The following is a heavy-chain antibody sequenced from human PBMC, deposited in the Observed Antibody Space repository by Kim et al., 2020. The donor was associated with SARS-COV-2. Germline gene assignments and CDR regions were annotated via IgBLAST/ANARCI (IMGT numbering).Heavy chain of an antibody. V-gene: IGHV3-48*02. CDR3: ASPRGGWYSGIDY. CDR2: ISSSSSTI. CDR1: GFTFRSYS. J-gene: IGHJ4*02. Sequence: GGSLRLSCAASGFTFRSYSMNWVRQAPGKGLEWVSYISSSSSTIYYADSVKGRFTISRDNAKNSLYLQMNSLRDEDTAVYYCASPRGGWYSGIDYCGQGTLVTLSS. D-gene: IGHD6-19*01.